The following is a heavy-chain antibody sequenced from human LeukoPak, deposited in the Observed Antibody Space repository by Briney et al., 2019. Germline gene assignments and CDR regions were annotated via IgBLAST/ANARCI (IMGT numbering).Heavy chain of an antibody. V-gene: IGHV3-20*04. CDR1: GFTFDDHG. J-gene: IGHJ4*02. CDR3: AKDQKMVTLDY. CDR2: INWNGGST. D-gene: IGHD5-18*01. Sequence: GGSLRLSCAASGFTFDDHGVSWVRQVPGKGLEWVSGINWNGGSTGNADSVKGRFTISRDNSKNTLYLQMNSLRAEDTAVYYCAKDQKMVTLDYWGQGTLVTVSS.